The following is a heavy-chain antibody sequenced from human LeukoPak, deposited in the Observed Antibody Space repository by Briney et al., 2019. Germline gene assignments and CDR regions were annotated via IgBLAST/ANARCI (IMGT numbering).Heavy chain of an antibody. Sequence: SVKVSCKASGGTFSSYAVSWVRQAPGQGLEWMGGIIPISGTANYAQKFQGRVTITTDESTSTAYMELSSLRSEDTAVYYCAREGVWGSYRFDYWGQGTLVTVSS. CDR3: AREGVWGSYRFDY. D-gene: IGHD3-16*02. CDR1: GGTFSSYA. V-gene: IGHV1-69*05. CDR2: IIPISGTA. J-gene: IGHJ4*02.